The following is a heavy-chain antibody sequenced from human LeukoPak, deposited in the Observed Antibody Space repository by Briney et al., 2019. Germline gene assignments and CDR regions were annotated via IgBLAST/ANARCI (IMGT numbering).Heavy chain of an antibody. CDR3: ASDYYDSSGYFGS. CDR1: GFTVSSNY. V-gene: IGHV3-53*01. Sequence: PGGSLRLSCAASGFTVSSNYMSWVRPAPGKGLVWVSVIYSGGSTYYADSVKGRFTISRDNSKNTLYLQMNSLRSEDTAVYYCASDYYDSSGYFGSWGQGTMVTVSS. D-gene: IGHD3-22*01. J-gene: IGHJ4*02. CDR2: IYSGGST.